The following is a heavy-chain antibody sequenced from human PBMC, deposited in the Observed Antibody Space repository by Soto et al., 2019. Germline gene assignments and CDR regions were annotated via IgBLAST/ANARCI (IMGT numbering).Heavy chain of an antibody. CDR2: TIPVFNTA. CDR3: ARGVYGSGNYYTGPSAFDI. J-gene: IGHJ3*02. D-gene: IGHD3-10*01. Sequence: QVQLEQSGAEVKKPGSSVKVSCKASGGTLSDHGVAWLRQAPGQGLEWMGGTIPVFNTAKYAQKFQGRVTVTADNFTNIPYMDLSSLRSEDTAFYFCARGVYGSGNYYTGPSAFDIWDQGTMVIVSS. V-gene: IGHV1-69*06. CDR1: GGTLSDHG.